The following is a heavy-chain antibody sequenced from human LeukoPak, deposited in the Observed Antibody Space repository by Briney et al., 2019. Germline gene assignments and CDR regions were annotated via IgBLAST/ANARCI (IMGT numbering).Heavy chain of an antibody. D-gene: IGHD2-2*01. V-gene: IGHV4-59*01. J-gene: IGHJ5*02. CDR1: GGSISSYY. CDR2: IYYSGST. CDR3: ARGGTDRLGYCSSTSCPRGFDP. Sequence: PSETLSLTCTVSGGSISSYYWGWIRQPPGKGLEWIGYIYYSGSTNYNPSLKSRVTISVDTSKNQFSLKLSSVTAADTAVYYCARGGTDRLGYCSSTSCPRGFDPWGQGTLVTVSS.